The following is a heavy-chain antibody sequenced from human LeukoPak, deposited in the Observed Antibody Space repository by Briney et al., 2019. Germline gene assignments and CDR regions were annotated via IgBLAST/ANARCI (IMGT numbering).Heavy chain of an antibody. CDR2: ISGSGGST. CDR3: AKDTTSSWHQNWFDP. D-gene: IGHD6-13*01. Sequence: PGGSLRLSCAGSGFTLSSYAVNWVRHAPGKGLEWVSVISGSGGSTHYADSVKGRFTVSRDNSKDTVFLQMNSLRAEDTAVYYCAKDTTSSWHQNWFDPWGQGTLVTVSS. V-gene: IGHV3-23*01. CDR1: GFTLSSYA. J-gene: IGHJ5*02.